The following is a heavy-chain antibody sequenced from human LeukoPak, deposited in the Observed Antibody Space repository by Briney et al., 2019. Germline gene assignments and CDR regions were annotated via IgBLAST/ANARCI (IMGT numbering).Heavy chain of an antibody. J-gene: IGHJ3*02. V-gene: IGHV1-8*01. CDR1: GYTFTSYD. CDR3: AKDFSYCGGDCNPLDGFHM. Sequence: ASVKVSCKASGYTFTSYDINWVRQATGQGLEWMGWMNPNSGNTGYAQKFQGRVTMTRNTSISTAYMELSSLRSEDTAVYYCAKDFSYCGGDCNPLDGFHMWGQGTMVIVSS. D-gene: IGHD2-21*02. CDR2: MNPNSGNT.